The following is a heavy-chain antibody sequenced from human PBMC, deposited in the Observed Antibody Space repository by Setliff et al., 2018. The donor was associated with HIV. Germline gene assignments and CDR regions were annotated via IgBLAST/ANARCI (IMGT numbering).Heavy chain of an antibody. V-gene: IGHV1-8*02. Sequence: ASVKVSCKASGYTFITDDINWVRQAPGQGLEWMGWMNPKSGNRGYAQKFQGRVTMTRNTSISTAYMELYSLRSEDTAVYYCARPDDYSSRRGYYYYMDVWGKGTSVTVSS. CDR3: ARPDDYSSRRGYYYYMDV. CDR1: GYTFITDD. CDR2: MNPKSGNR. D-gene: IGHD2-21*01. J-gene: IGHJ6*03.